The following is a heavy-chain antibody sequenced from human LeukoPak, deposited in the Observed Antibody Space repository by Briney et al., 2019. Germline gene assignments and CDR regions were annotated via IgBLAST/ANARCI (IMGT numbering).Heavy chain of an antibody. V-gene: IGHV1-69*04. D-gene: IGHD3-10*01. CDR1: GGTFSSYA. Sequence: SVKVSCKASGGTFSSYAISWVRQAPGQGLEWMGRIIPILGIANYAQKFQGRVTITADKSTSTAYMELSSLRSEDTAVYYCARDSVAYYYGSGSYLELDYWGQGTLVTVSS. CDR2: IIPILGIA. J-gene: IGHJ4*02. CDR3: ARDSVAYYYGSGSYLELDY.